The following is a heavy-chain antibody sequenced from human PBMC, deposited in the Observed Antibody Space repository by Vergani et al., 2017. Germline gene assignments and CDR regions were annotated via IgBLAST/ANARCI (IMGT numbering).Heavy chain of an antibody. Sequence: QVQLQESGPGLVKSSETLSLICSVSFDSIRNLYCNWIRQPLGKGLEWIGSIHYSENTNYNPSLKTRVTISVDTSKNQFSLTLTSVTAADTAVYYRASDTHSGQRADRWGQGILVTVTS. D-gene: IGHD6-19*01. CDR2: IHYSENT. J-gene: IGHJ5*02. V-gene: IGHV4-59*11. CDR1: FDSIRNLY. CDR3: ASDTHSGQRADR.